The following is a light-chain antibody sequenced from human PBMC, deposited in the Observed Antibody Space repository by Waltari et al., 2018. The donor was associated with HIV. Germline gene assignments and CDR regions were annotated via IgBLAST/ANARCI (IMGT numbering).Light chain of an antibody. Sequence: IVLTLSPATLSLSPGERATLSCRASQSVSSYLAWYQQKPGQPPRLLIYDASNRATGIPARFSGSGSGTDFTLTISSLEPEDFAVYGCEQRRNWALTFGGGTKVEI. CDR1: QSVSSY. CDR3: EQRRNWALT. V-gene: IGKV3-11*01. CDR2: DAS. J-gene: IGKJ4*01.